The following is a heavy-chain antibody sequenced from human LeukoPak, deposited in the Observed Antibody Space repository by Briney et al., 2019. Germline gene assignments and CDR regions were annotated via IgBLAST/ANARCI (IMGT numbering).Heavy chain of an antibody. J-gene: IGHJ4*02. D-gene: IGHD2-8*01. CDR1: GGTFSSYA. V-gene: IGHV1-69*13. Sequence: SVKVSCKASGGTFSSYAISWVRQAPGQGLEWMGGIIPIFGTANYAQKFQGRATIAADESTSTAYMELSSLRSEDTAVYYCARAGVVLMVYATDFDYWGQGTLVTVSS. CDR2: IIPIFGTA. CDR3: ARAGVVLMVYATDFDY.